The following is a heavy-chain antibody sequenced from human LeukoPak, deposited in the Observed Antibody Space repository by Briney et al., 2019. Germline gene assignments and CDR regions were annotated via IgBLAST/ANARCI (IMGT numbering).Heavy chain of an antibody. CDR3: ARGPLLYFDY. Sequence: PGGSLRLSCAASGFTFSSYAMSWVRQAPGKGLEWVSGMSGSDGTTYFADSVEGRFTISRDNSKNTLYLQMYSLRADDTAVYYCARGPLLYFDYWGQGTLVTVSS. CDR2: MSGSDGTT. J-gene: IGHJ4*02. CDR1: GFTFSSYA. V-gene: IGHV3-23*01.